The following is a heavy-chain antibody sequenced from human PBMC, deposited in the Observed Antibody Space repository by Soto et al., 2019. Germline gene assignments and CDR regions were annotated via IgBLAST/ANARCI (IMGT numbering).Heavy chain of an antibody. CDR1: GGTFGNLS. J-gene: IGHJ5*01. CDR2: TIPIFDTP. Sequence: SVKVSCKASGGTFGNLSISWLRQAPGQGLEWMGGTIPIFDTPHYAEKFRDRVTITADATTTAYLELTSLTSADTATYYCARDREDGSGTKYNWFDSWGQGTLVTVSS. D-gene: IGHD3-10*01. CDR3: ARDREDGSGTKYNWFDS. V-gene: IGHV1-69*13.